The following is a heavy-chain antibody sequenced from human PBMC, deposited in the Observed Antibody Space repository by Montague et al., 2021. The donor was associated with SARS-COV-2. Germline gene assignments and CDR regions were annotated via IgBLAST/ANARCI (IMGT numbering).Heavy chain of an antibody. Sequence: SETLSLTCTVSGGSLSTYYWSWIRQPPGKGLEWIGYIFHSGSTNYNPSLKNRVVMSVDTSKNQFSLQLTSVTAADTAVYYCARDRSRSGWDYCFDNWGQGTLVTVSS. V-gene: IGHV4-59*01. CDR3: ARDRSRSGWDYCFDN. J-gene: IGHJ4*02. CDR2: IFHSGST. CDR1: GGSLSTYY. D-gene: IGHD6-19*01.